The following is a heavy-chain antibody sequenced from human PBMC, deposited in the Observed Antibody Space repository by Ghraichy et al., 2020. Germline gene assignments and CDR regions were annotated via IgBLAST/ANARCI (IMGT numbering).Heavy chain of an antibody. D-gene: IGHD1-26*01. V-gene: IGHV3-23*01. CDR2: ISGSGGST. Sequence: LNISCAASGFTFSSYAMSWVRQAPGKGLEWVSAISGSGGSTYYADSVKGRFTISRDNSKNTLYLQMNSLRAEDTAVYYCAKESGSYESVLDYFDYWGQGTLVTVSS. CDR1: GFTFSSYA. J-gene: IGHJ4*02. CDR3: AKESGSYESVLDYFDY.